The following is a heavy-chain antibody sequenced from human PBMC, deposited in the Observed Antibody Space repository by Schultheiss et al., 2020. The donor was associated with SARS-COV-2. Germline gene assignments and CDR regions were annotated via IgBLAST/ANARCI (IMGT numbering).Heavy chain of an antibody. Sequence: LSCEASGFTFSDYYMSWIRQAPGKGLEWISYISTFSSYTDYADSVTGRFTISRDNARKSLYLQMNSLRAEDTAVYYCARPSRNQYCSGGSCYVDAFDIWGQGAMVTVSS. CDR2: ISTFSSYT. V-gene: IGHV3-11*06. CDR3: ARPSRNQYCSGGSCYVDAFDI. D-gene: IGHD2-15*01. CDR1: GFTFSDYY. J-gene: IGHJ3*02.